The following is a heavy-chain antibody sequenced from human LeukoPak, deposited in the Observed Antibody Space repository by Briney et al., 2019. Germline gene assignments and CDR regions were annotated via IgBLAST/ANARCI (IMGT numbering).Heavy chain of an antibody. J-gene: IGHJ6*04. Sequence: GRSLRLSCAASGLTFSNYGMHWVRQAPGKGLEWVAVISYDGNNKYYADSVKGRFTISRDNAKNSLYLQMNSLRAEDTAVYYCAELGITMIGGVWGKGTTVTISS. CDR1: GLTFSNYG. D-gene: IGHD3-10*02. CDR3: AELGITMIGGV. CDR2: ISYDGNNK. V-gene: IGHV3-30*18.